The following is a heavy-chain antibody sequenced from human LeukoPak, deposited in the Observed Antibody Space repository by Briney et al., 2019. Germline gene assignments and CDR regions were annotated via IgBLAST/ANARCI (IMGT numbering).Heavy chain of an antibody. J-gene: IGHJ4*02. CDR2: IYPGDADT. CDR1: GYRFTSYW. V-gene: IGHV5-51*01. CDR3: ARAGNFDY. Sequence: GESLQISSQGSGYRFTSYWIGWARPMPGKRLGWMGIIYPGDADTRYSPSFQGQVTISADKSISTAYLQWSSLKASDTAMYYCARAGNFDYWGQGTLVTVSS. D-gene: IGHD1-26*01.